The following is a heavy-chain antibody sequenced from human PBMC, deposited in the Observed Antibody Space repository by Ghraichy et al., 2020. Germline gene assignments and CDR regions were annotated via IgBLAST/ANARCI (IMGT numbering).Heavy chain of an antibody. CDR3: AREGMVRDTQEAFDI. CDR1: GGSISSGGYY. CDR2: IYYSGST. D-gene: IGHD3-10*01. V-gene: IGHV4-31*03. Sequence: SETLSLTCTVSGGSISSGGYYWSWIRQHPGKGLEWIGYIYYSGSTYYNPSLKSRVTISVDTSKNQFSLKLSSVTAADTAVYYCAREGMVRDTQEAFDIWGQGTMVTVSS. J-gene: IGHJ3*02.